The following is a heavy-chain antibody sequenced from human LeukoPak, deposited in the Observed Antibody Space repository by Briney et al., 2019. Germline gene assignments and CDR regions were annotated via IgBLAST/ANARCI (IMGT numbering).Heavy chain of an antibody. Sequence: PGGSLRLSCAASGFTFSSYGMHWVRQAPGKGLEWVAVISYDGSNKYYADSVKGRFTISRGNSKNTLYLQMNSLRAEDTAVYYCAKKDCSGGSCAGSDIWGQGTMVTVSS. D-gene: IGHD2-15*01. J-gene: IGHJ3*02. CDR3: AKKDCSGGSCAGSDI. CDR2: ISYDGSNK. V-gene: IGHV3-30*18. CDR1: GFTFSSYG.